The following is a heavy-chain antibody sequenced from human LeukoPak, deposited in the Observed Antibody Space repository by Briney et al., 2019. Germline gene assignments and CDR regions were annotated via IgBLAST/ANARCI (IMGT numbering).Heavy chain of an antibody. CDR3: ARRPRGVIIKTWFDS. D-gene: IGHD3-10*01. J-gene: IGHJ5*01. V-gene: IGHV4-34*01. CDR1: GGSFSGYY. Sequence: SETLSLTCAVYGGSFSGYYWSWIRQPPAKGLEWIGEINHSGSTNYNPSLKSRVTISVDTSKNQFSLNLSSVTAADTAVYYCARRPRGVIIKTWFDSWGQGTLVTVSS. CDR2: INHSGST.